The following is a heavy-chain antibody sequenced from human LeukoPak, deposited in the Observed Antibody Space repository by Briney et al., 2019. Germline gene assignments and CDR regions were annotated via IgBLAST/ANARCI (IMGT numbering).Heavy chain of an antibody. D-gene: IGHD4-17*01. CDR2: ISSSGSTI. J-gene: IGHJ4*02. CDR1: GFTFSSYE. Sequence: GGSLRLSCAASGFTFSSYEMNWVRQAPGKGLEWVSYISSSGSTIYYADSVKGRFTISRDNAKNSLYLQMNSLRAEDTAVYYCARVPLLGDYPYWGQGALVTVSS. CDR3: ARVPLLGDYPY. V-gene: IGHV3-48*03.